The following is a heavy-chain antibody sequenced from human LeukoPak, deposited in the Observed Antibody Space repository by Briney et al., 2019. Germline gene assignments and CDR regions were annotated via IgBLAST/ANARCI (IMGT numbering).Heavy chain of an antibody. CDR3: TTVRTEVY. Sequence: GGSLRLSCAASGFTFSSYGMHWVRQAPGKGLEWVAFIRYDGSNKYYADSVKGRFTISRDNSKNTLYLQMNSLKTEDTAVYYCTTVRTEVYWGQGALVTVSS. CDR1: GFTFSSYG. CDR2: IRYDGSNK. J-gene: IGHJ4*02. V-gene: IGHV3-30*02.